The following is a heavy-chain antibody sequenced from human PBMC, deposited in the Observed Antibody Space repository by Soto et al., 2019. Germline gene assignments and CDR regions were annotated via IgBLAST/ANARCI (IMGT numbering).Heavy chain of an antibody. V-gene: IGHV1-46*01. J-gene: IGHJ4*02. D-gene: IGHD1-1*01. CDR2: ISPSGGNT. CDR3: TSPASNTPHWFDY. Sequence: QVHLVQSGAEVKKPGASVKVSCKASGYTFSDYYMHWVRQAPGQGLEWMGIISPSGGNTEFAQKFQGRITMTRDTSTNTVYMDLSSLTSEDTAIYYCTSPASNTPHWFDYWGQGTLVTVSS. CDR1: GYTFSDYY.